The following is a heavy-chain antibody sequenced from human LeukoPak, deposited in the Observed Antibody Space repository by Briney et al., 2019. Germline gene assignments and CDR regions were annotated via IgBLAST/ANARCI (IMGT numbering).Heavy chain of an antibody. D-gene: IGHD7-27*01. V-gene: IGHV4-39*01. CDR2: IYYSGST. J-gene: IGHJ4*02. CDR3: ARHDTELGTVDY. CDR1: GGSITSNNYY. Sequence: PSETLSLTCSVSGGSITSNNYYWAWIRQPPGKGLEWIGSIYYSGSTYQNPSLKSRVTMSVDTSKNQLSLKLRSVTAADTAVYYCARHDTELGTVDYWGQGILVTVSS.